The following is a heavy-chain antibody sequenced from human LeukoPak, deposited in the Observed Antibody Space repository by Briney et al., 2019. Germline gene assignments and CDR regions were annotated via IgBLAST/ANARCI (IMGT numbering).Heavy chain of an antibody. CDR3: AKTLDSSGQVFDY. CDR2: ISSSGFGT. D-gene: IGHD6-25*01. CDR1: GFTFSSFA. V-gene: IGHV3-23*01. J-gene: IGHJ4*02. Sequence: HPGGSLRLSCAASGFTFSSFAMSWVRQAPGKGLEWVSAISSSGFGTYYADSVKGRFIISRDNSKNTLYLQMNTLRAEDTAVYHCAKTLDSSGQVFDYWGQGTLVTVSS.